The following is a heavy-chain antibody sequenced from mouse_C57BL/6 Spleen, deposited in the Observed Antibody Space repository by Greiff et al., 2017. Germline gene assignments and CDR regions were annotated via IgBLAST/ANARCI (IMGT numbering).Heavy chain of an antibody. D-gene: IGHD2-4*01. CDR3: ASLDYDSDWYFDG. J-gene: IGHJ1*03. Sequence: EVKLMESGGGLVKPGGSLKLSCAASGFTFSAYGMHWVRQAPEKGLEWVAYISSGSSTIYYADTVKGRFTISRDNAKNTLFLQMTSLRSEDTAMYYCASLDYDSDWYFDGWGTGTTVTVSS. CDR1: GFTFSAYG. CDR2: ISSGSSTI. V-gene: IGHV5-17*01.